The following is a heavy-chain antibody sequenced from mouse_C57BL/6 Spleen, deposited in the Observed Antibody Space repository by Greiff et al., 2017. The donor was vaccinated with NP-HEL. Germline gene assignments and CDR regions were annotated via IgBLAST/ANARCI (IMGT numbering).Heavy chain of an antibody. CDR2: IYPRSGNT. Sequence: VQLQQSGAELARPGASVKLSCKASGYTFTSYGISWVKQRTGQGLVWIGEIYPRSGNTYYNEQFKGKATLTADKSSSTAYMELRSLTPEDSTVDFCARLIITIHAIDYWGQGTSVTVSP. J-gene: IGHJ4*01. D-gene: IGHD1-1*02. V-gene: IGHV1-81*01. CDR3: ARLIITIHAIDY. CDR1: GYTFTSYG.